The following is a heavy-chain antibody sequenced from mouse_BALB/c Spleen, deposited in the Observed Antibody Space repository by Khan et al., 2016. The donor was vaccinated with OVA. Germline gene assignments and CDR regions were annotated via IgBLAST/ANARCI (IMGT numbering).Heavy chain of an antibody. D-gene: IGHD2-14*01. CDR1: GFSLTSYA. Sequence: QVQLQQSGPGLVAPSQSLSITCTVTGFSLTSYAIHWIRQPPGKGLEWLGVIWAGGSTNYNSAIMSRLSISKDNSKSQVFLKMNSLQTHDTAMYYCARNREPDYFDYWGQGTTLTVSS. CDR2: IWAGGST. V-gene: IGHV2-9*02. CDR3: ARNREPDYFDY. J-gene: IGHJ2*01.